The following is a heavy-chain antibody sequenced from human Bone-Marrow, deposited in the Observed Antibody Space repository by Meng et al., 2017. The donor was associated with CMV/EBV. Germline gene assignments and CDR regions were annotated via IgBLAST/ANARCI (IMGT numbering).Heavy chain of an antibody. D-gene: IGHD2-2*01. CDR2: INPDSGDT. V-gene: IGHV1-2*02. CDR1: GYTFTGYY. Sequence: ASVKVSCKASGYTFTGYYIHWVRQAPGQGLEWMGWINPDSGDTNYAQKFQGRVTMTRDTSISTAYMELSRLRSDDTGVYYCARLARLSSRGYCSSTSCHYYYYGMDVWGQGTTVTVSS. J-gene: IGHJ6*02. CDR3: ARLARLSSRGYCSSTSCHYYYYGMDV.